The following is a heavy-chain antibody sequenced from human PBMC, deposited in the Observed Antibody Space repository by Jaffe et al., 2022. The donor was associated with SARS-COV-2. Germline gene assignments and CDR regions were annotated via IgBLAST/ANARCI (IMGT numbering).Heavy chain of an antibody. CDR2: ISSSRTSI. Sequence: EVQLVESGGGLVQPGGSLRLSCAASGFTFSSYNMNWVRQAPGKGLEWVSYISSSRTSIYYADSVKGRFTISRDNAKNSLYLQMSSLRDEDTAVYYCARGRETTVTTNWFDPWGQGTLVTVSS. CDR3: ARGRETTVTTNWFDP. D-gene: IGHD4-17*01. CDR1: GFTFSSYN. J-gene: IGHJ5*02. V-gene: IGHV3-48*02.